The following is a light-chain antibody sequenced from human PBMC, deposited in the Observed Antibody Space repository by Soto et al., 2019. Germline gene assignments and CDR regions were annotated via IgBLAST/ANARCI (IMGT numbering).Light chain of an antibody. V-gene: IGKV1-39*01. CDR1: QSISSY. CDR2: AAS. Sequence: DIQMTQSPSSLSASVGDRVTITCRASQSISSYLNWYQQKPGKAPKLLIYAASSLQSGGPSRFSGSGSGTVFTLTIRSLQPEGFGTNYCQQSYSTPYTFAQGTKLEIK. CDR3: QQSYSTPYT. J-gene: IGKJ2*01.